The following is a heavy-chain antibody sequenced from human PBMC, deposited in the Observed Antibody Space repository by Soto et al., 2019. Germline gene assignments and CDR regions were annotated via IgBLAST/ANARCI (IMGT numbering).Heavy chain of an antibody. CDR2: ISSNGGST. CDR1: GFTFSSYA. J-gene: IGHJ3*02. D-gene: IGHD3-16*01. V-gene: IGHV3-64D*06. CDR3: VKGVSYAFAI. Sequence: PGGSLRLSCSASGFTFSSYAMHWVRQAPGKGLEYVSAISSNGGSTYYADSVKGRFTISRGNSKNTLYLQMSSLRAEDTAVYYCVKGVSYAFAIWGQGTMVTVSS.